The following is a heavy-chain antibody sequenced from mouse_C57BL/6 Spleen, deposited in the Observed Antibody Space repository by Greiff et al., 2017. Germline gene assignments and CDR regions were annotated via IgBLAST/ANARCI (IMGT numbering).Heavy chain of an antibody. CDR3: TRDDYDGSAWFDY. J-gene: IGHJ3*01. CDR1: GYTFTDYE. Sequence: QVQLQQSGAELVRPGASVTLSCKASGYTFTDYEMHWVKQTPVHGLEWIGAIDPETGGTAYNQKFKGKAILTADKSSSTAYMELRSLTSEDSAVYCCTRDDYDGSAWFDYWGQGTLVTVSA. D-gene: IGHD2-4*01. CDR2: IDPETGGT. V-gene: IGHV1-15*01.